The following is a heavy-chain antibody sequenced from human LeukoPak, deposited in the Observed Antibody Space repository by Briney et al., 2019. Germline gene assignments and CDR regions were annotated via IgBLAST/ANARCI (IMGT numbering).Heavy chain of an antibody. CDR1: GFIVSSNY. V-gene: IGHV3-53*01. D-gene: IGHD2/OR15-2a*01. J-gene: IGHJ4*02. CDR2: IYSGGST. CDR3: VTSPTKGY. Sequence: GRPLRLSCAATGFIVSSNYMSWVRQAKGKGLEWVSVIYSGGSTYYADSVKGRFTISRDNSKNTPYLQMNSLRADDTALYYCVTSPTKGYWGQGTLVTVSS.